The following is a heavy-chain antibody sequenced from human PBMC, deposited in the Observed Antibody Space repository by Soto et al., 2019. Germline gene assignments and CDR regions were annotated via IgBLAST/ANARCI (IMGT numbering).Heavy chain of an antibody. V-gene: IGHV4-4*02. CDR2: IYHSCST. J-gene: IGHJ6*02. CDR1: FGSVRSSKW. Sequence: LSLTFPVSFGSVRSSKWGSFGRQAPGKGVGGIGEIYHSCSTNYNPSLRRRFTISVEKSKNQFCLNRSSVTAAATAVYYCARDYQDGSGRVTGPSGMDVWGHGTTVTVSS. D-gene: IGHD3-10*01. CDR3: ARDYQDGSGRVTGPSGMDV.